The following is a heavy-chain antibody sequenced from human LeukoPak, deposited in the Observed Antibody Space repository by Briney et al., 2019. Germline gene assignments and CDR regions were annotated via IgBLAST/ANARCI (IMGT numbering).Heavy chain of an antibody. J-gene: IGHJ4*02. CDR1: GFTFSSYG. Sequence: GGSLRLSCAASGFTFSSYGIHWVRQAPGKGLEWVAMISYDGVTKNHADYVRGRFTISRDNSKDTLYLQMNSLRLEDTAVYYCVRDSSESGRLDSWGQGTLVTVSS. CDR3: VRDSSESGRLDS. V-gene: IGHV3-30*03. D-gene: IGHD3-10*01. CDR2: ISYDGVTK.